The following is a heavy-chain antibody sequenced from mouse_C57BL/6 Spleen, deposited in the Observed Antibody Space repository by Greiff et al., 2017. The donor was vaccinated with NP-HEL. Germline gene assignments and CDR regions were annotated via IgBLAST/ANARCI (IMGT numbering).Heavy chain of an antibody. CDR3: ARLLLRYRAMDY. V-gene: IGHV1-26*01. Sequence: EVQLQQSGPELVKPGASVKISCKASGYTFTDYYMNWVKQSHGKSLEWIGDINPNNGGTSYNQKFKGKATLTVDKSSSTAYMELRSLTSEDSAVYYCARLLLRYRAMDYWGQRTSVTVSS. D-gene: IGHD1-1*01. J-gene: IGHJ4*01. CDR2: INPNNGGT. CDR1: GYTFTDYY.